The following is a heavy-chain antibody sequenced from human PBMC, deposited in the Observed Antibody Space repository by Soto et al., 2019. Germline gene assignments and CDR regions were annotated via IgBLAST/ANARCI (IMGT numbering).Heavy chain of an antibody. V-gene: IGHV4-4*07. Sequence: QVQLQESGPGLVKLSETLSLTCTVSGGSIGSYYWSWIRQPAGKGLGGIGRIYTSGSTNYNPSLKSRVTMSVDTSKNQFSLKLSSVTAADTAVYYCARDIITMVRGADDAFDIWGQGTMVTVSS. J-gene: IGHJ3*02. D-gene: IGHD3-10*01. CDR2: IYTSGST. CDR1: GGSIGSYY. CDR3: ARDIITMVRGADDAFDI.